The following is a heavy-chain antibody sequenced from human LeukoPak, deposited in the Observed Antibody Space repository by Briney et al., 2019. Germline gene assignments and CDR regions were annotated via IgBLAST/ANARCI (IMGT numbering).Heavy chain of an antibody. J-gene: IGHJ4*02. CDR3: ARAEEYFRAASETFDY. CDR1: GYTFTSYD. D-gene: IGHD2-15*01. Sequence: ASVKVSCKASGYTFTSYDINWVRQATGQGLEWMGWMNPNSGNTGYAQKFQGRVTMTRNTSISTAYMELSSLRSEDTAVYYCARAEEYFRAASETFDYWGQGTLVTVSS. CDR2: MNPNSGNT. V-gene: IGHV1-8*01.